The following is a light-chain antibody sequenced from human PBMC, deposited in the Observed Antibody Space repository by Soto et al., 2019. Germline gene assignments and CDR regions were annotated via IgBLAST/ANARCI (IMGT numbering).Light chain of an antibody. Sequence: QSALTQPPSASGSPGQSVTISCTGTSSDVGGYNYVSWYQQHPGRAPKLMIYEVSKRPSGVPDRFSGAKSGNTASLTVSGLQAEDEADYSCSSYGGSPLGVFGGGTQLTVL. CDR1: SSDVGGYNY. J-gene: IGLJ3*02. CDR2: EVS. CDR3: SSYGGSPLGV. V-gene: IGLV2-8*01.